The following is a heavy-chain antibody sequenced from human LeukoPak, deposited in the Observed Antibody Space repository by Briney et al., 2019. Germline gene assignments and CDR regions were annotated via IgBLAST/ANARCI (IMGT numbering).Heavy chain of an antibody. D-gene: IGHD5-24*01. CDR3: ARVREGYFQH. CDR2: IKQDGSEK. J-gene: IGHJ1*01. Sequence: GGSMRLSCAASGFTFSSYWMTWVRQAPGKGLEWVANIKQDGSEKYYVGSVKGRFTISRDNAKNSLYLQMNSLRAEDTAVYYCARVREGYFQHWGQGTLVTVSS. V-gene: IGHV3-7*01. CDR1: GFTFSSYW.